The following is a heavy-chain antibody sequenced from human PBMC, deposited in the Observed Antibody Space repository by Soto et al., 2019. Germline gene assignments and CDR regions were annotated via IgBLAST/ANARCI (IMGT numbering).Heavy chain of an antibody. CDR3: ARQDEKYSIRTFDP. Sequence: SETLSLTCTVSGGSISSYYWSWIRQPPGKGLEWIGYIYYSGNTNYNPSLKSRVTISIDTSRNQFSLKLSSVTAADTAVYYRARQDEKYSIRTFDPWGQGALVTAPQ. D-gene: IGHD6-13*01. CDR1: GGSISSYY. V-gene: IGHV4-59*08. CDR2: IYYSGNT. J-gene: IGHJ5*02.